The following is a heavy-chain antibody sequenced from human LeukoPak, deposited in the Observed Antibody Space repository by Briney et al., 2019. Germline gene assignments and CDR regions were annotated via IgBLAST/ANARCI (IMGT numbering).Heavy chain of an antibody. CDR2: IYYSGST. J-gene: IGHJ4*02. D-gene: IGHD6-19*01. V-gene: IGHV4-30-4*08. CDR3: ARALRIAVAGNADPFDY. CDR1: GGPISSGDYY. Sequence: KASETLSLTCTVSGGPISSGDYYWSWIRQPPGKGLEWIGYIYYSGSTYYNPSLKSRVTISVDTSKNQFSLKLSSVTAADTAVYCCARALRIAVAGNADPFDYWGQGTLVTVSS.